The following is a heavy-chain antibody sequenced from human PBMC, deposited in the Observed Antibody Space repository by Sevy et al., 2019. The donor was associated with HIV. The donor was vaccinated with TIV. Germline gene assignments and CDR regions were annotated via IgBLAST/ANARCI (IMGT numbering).Heavy chain of an antibody. J-gene: IGHJ4*02. D-gene: IGHD3-10*01. CDR1: GYTITELS. CDR2: FDPEDGGT. CDR3: ATDHVLLWFGEFRY. V-gene: IGHV1-24*01. Sequence: ASVKVSCKVSGYTITELSMHWVRQAPGKGVEWVGGFDPEDGGTSYAQKLQGRVNMTEDTSTDTAYMELSSLRSEDTAVYYCATDHVLLWFGEFRYWGQGTLVTVSS.